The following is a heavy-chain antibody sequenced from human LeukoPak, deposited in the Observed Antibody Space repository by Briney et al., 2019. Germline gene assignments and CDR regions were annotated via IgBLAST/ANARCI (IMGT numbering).Heavy chain of an antibody. J-gene: IGHJ3*02. CDR3: AKDDYDILTGYHPFDI. CDR1: GFTFSSHG. V-gene: IGHV3-30*02. D-gene: IGHD3-9*01. CDR2: IRYDGSNK. Sequence: GGSLRLSCAAAGFTFSSHGMHWVRQAPGKGLEWVAFIRYDGSNKYYADSVKGRFTISRDNSKNTLYLQMNSLRAEDTAVYYCAKDDYDILTGYHPFDIWGQGTMVTVSS.